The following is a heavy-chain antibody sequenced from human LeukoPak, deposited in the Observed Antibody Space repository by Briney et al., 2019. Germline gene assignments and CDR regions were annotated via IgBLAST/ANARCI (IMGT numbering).Heavy chain of an antibody. D-gene: IGHD3-9*01. CDR1: GFTFDAYC. J-gene: IGHJ4*02. V-gene: IGHV3-43*02. Sequence: PGGSLRLSCAASGFTFDAYCMHWVRQAPGKGLEWVSLISGDGGSKYYADSVKGRFTISGANSKNYLYLQMNSLRRAENDLYYCGKADILTGYQDYWGKGNVVPVST. CDR3: GKADILTGYQDY. CDR2: ISGDGGSK.